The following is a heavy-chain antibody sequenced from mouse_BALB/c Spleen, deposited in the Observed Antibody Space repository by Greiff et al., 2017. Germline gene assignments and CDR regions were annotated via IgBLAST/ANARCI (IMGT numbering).Heavy chain of an antibody. CDR2: IWAGGST. D-gene: IGHD2-14*01. J-gene: IGHJ4*01. CDR1: GFSLTSYG. V-gene: IGHV2-9*02. CDR3: ARDREYDRAYYAMDY. Sequence: VQLQESGPGLVAPSQSLSITCTVSGFSLTSYGVHWVRQPPGKGLEWLGVIWAGGSTNYNSALMSRLSISKDNSKSQVFLKMNSLQTDDTAMYYFARDREYDRAYYAMDYWGQGTSVTVSS.